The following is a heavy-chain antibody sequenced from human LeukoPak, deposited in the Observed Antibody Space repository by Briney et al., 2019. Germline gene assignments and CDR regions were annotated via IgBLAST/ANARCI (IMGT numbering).Heavy chain of an antibody. CDR1: GFTVSSNS. V-gene: IGHV3-53*01. D-gene: IGHD2-15*01. CDR2: IFSST. Sequence: GGSLRPSCTVSGFTVSSNSMSWVRQAPGKGLEWVSFIFSSTHYSDSVKGRFTISRDNSKNTLYLQMNSLRAEDTAVYYCARGTVGSCSAGSCQGWFDPWGQGTLVTVSS. CDR3: ARGTVGSCSAGSCQGWFDP. J-gene: IGHJ5*02.